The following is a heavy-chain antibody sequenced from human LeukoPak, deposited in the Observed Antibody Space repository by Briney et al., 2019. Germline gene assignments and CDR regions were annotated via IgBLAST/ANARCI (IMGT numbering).Heavy chain of an antibody. CDR3: AKVRGVQLISGPRYYYYGMDV. Sequence: GASLRLSCAASGFTFSSYAMSWVRQAPGKGLEWVSAISGSGGRTYYADSVKGRFTITRDNSKNTLYLQMNSLRAEDTAVYYCAKVRGVQLISGPRYYYYGMDVWGQGTTVPVSS. CDR1: GFTFSSYA. J-gene: IGHJ6*01. CDR2: ISGSGGRT. V-gene: IGHV3-23*01. D-gene: IGHD2-2*01.